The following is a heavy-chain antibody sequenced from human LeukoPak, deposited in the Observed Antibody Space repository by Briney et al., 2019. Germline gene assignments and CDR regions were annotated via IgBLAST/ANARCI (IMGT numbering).Heavy chain of an antibody. V-gene: IGHV1-2*02. CDR3: ARGGGNLLIYAFDF. CDR1: VYTLTGYY. J-gene: IGHJ3*01. Sequence: ASVKVSCKASVYTLTGYYIHWVRQAPGQEREWMGGSYPYSGGTYYAQRFQGGVPMTRDTSINTAYMELSRLRCDDSDVYSCARGGGNLLIYAFDFWRQGPMVPVSS. CDR2: SYPYSGGT. D-gene: IGHD4-23*01.